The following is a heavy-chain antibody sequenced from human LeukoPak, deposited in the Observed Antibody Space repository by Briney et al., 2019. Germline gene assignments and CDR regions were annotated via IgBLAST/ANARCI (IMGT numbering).Heavy chain of an antibody. CDR2: IIPIFGAA. CDR1: GGTFSSYA. J-gene: IGHJ4*02. V-gene: IGHV1-69*05. D-gene: IGHD5-18*01. CDR3: ASRDTAMVKGYFDY. Sequence: GASVKVSFKASGGTFSSYAISWVRQAPGQGLEWMGRIIPIFGAANYEQKFQGRVTIPTDEYTSTAYMELSSLRSEDTAVYYCASRDTAMVKGYFDYWGQGTLVTVSS.